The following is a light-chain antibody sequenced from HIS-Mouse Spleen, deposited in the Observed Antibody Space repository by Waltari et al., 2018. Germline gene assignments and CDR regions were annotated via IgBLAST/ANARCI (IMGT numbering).Light chain of an antibody. CDR3: QSADSSGTYVV. CDR1: ALPKQY. CDR2: KDS. J-gene: IGLJ2*01. V-gene: IGLV3-25*03. Sequence: SYELTQPPSVSVSPGQTARLTRSGAALPKQYAYWYQQKPGQAPVLVIYKDSERPSGIPERFSGSSSGTTVTLTISGVQAEDEADYYCQSADSSGTYVVFGGGTKLTVL.